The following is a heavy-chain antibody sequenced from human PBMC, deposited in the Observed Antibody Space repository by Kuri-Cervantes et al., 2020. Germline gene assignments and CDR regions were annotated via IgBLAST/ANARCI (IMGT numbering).Heavy chain of an antibody. CDR2: ISYDGSNK. J-gene: IGHJ4*02. D-gene: IGHD3-10*01. CDR1: GFTFSSYA. Sequence: GESLKISCEASGFTFSSYAMHWVRQAPGRGLEWVAVISYDGSNKYYVDSVKGRFTISRDNSKNTLYLQMNSLRAEDTAVYYCAGHMVRGVINYWGQGTLVTVSS. V-gene: IGHV3-30*14. CDR3: AGHMVRGVINY.